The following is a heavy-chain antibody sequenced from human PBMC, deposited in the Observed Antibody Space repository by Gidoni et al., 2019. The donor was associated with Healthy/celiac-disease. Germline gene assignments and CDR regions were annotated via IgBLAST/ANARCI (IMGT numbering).Heavy chain of an antibody. CDR3: ARGNGSSSWYAFDI. Sequence: VQLQQWGAGLLKPSETLSLTCAVYGGSFSGYYWSWIRQPPGKGLEWIGEINHSGSTNYNPSLKSRVTISVDTSKNQFSLKLGSVTAADTAVYYCARGNGSSSWYAFDIWGQGTMVTVSS. CDR2: INHSGST. CDR1: GGSFSGYY. V-gene: IGHV4-34*01. D-gene: IGHD6-13*01. J-gene: IGHJ3*02.